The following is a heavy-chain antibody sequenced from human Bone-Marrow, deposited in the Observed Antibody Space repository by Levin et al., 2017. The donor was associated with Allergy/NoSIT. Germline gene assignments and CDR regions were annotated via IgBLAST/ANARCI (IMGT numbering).Heavy chain of an antibody. V-gene: IGHV3-33*01. J-gene: IGHJ3*02. CDR2: VWHDATNT. CDR1: GFTFRSYV. Sequence: GGSLRLSCAASGFTFRSYVMHWVRQAPGKGLEWVAAVWHDATNTFYVGSVQGRFTISRDNSRNMLYLDMKKLRADDTATYYCAREMADLRSILSGKRAFDIWGQGTMVTVSS. D-gene: IGHD2-21*01. CDR3: AREMADLRSILSGKRAFDI.